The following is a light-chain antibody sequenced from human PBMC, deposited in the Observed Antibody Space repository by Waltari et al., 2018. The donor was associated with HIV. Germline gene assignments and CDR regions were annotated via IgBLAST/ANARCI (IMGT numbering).Light chain of an antibody. CDR3: QAWDSSTGV. CDR2: QDS. Sequence: SYELTQPPSVSVSPGQTASIPCSGDTLGDNSACWYQQKPGQSPVLVTYQDSKRPSGSPERFSGSNSGNTATLTISGTQAMDEADYYCQAWDSSTGVFGTGTKVTVL. CDR1: TLGDNS. J-gene: IGLJ1*01. V-gene: IGLV3-1*01.